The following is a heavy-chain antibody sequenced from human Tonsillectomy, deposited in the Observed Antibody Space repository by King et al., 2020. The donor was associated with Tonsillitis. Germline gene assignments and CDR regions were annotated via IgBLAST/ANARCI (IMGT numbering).Heavy chain of an antibody. V-gene: IGHV3-64D*06. J-gene: IGHJ3*02. CDR1: GFTFRSYA. D-gene: IGHD3-16*02. Sequence: VQLVESVGGLVQPGGSLRLSCSASGFTFRSYAMHWVRLAPVKGLEYVSAISSNGGSTYYADSVKGRFTISRDNSKNTLYLQMSSLRAEDTAVYYCVKDVMDYDYVWGSYRRGAFDIWGQGTMVTVSS. CDR2: ISSNGGST. CDR3: VKDVMDYDYVWGSYRRGAFDI.